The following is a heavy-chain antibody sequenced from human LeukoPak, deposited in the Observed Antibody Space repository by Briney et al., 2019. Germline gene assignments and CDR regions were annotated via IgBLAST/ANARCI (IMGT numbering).Heavy chain of an antibody. J-gene: IGHJ4*02. D-gene: IGHD2-2*01. CDR3: ARAFRYCSSTSCYYFDY. V-gene: IGHV1-69*13. CDR2: IIPIFGTA. Sequence: ASVKVSCKASGGTFSSYATSWVRQAPGQGLEWMGGIIPIFGTANYAQKFQGRVTITADESTSTAYMELSSLRSEDTAVYYCARAFRYCSSTSCYYFDYWGQGTLVTVSS. CDR1: GGTFSSYA.